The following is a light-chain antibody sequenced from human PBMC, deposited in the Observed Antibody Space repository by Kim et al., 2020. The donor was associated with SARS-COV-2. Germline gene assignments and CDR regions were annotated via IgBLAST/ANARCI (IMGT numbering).Light chain of an antibody. Sequence: GQSVTISCTGTSSDVGGYNLVSWYQQHPGKAPKLMIYEGSKRPSGVSNRFSGSKSGNTASLTISGLQAEDEADYYCCSYAGSSTCVFGAGTKVTVL. J-gene: IGLJ1*01. CDR1: SSDVGGYNL. CDR3: CSYAGSSTCV. CDR2: EGS. V-gene: IGLV2-23*01.